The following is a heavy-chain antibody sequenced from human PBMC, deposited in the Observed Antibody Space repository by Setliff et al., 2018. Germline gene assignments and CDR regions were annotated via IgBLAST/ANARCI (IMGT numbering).Heavy chain of an antibody. CDR3: AGSHGSGGYYSDAPYYFQY. Sequence: PSETLSLTCTVSAGSINLYYWSWIRQPPGKEMEWIGYMHYTGTASFNPALKSRVSIFVDASKDHFSLHLSSVTAADTAMYYCAGSHGSGGYYSDAPYYFQYWGQGTLVTSPQ. J-gene: IGHJ4*02. CDR2: MHYTGTA. D-gene: IGHD3-10*01. CDR1: AGSINLYY. V-gene: IGHV4-59*01.